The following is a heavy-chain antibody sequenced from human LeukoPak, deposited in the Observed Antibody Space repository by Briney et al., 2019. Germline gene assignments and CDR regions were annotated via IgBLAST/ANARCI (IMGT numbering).Heavy chain of an antibody. CDR1: GGSISSYY. V-gene: IGHV4-4*07. Sequence: SETLSLTCTVSGGSISSYYWSWIRQPAGKGLEWIGRIYTSGSTNYNPSLKSRVTMSVDTSKNQFSLKRSSVTAADTAVYYCASGTFYCTNGVCYTWFDPWGQGTLVTVSS. D-gene: IGHD2-8*01. J-gene: IGHJ5*02. CDR2: IYTSGST. CDR3: ASGTFYCTNGVCYTWFDP.